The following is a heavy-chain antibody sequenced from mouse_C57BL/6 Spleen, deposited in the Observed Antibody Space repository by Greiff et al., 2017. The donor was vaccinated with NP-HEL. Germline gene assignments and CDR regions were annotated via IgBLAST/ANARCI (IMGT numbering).Heavy chain of an antibody. Sequence: VQLQQSGAELVRPGASVTLSCKASGYTFTDYEMHWVKQTPVHGLEWIGAIDPETGGTAYNQKFKGKAILTADKSSSTAYMELRSLTSEDSAVYYCTRATVVAMDYWGQGTSVTVSS. CDR3: TRATVVAMDY. D-gene: IGHD1-1*01. CDR1: GYTFTDYE. J-gene: IGHJ4*01. CDR2: IDPETGGT. V-gene: IGHV1-15*01.